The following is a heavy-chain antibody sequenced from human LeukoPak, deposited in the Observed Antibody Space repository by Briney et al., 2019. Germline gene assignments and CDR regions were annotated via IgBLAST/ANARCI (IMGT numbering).Heavy chain of an antibody. CDR2: IYYSGST. CDR3: ARGLNWFDP. V-gene: IGHV4-39*01. Sequence: SETLSLTCTVSGGSISSSSYYWGWIRQPPGKGLEWIGSIYYSGSTYYNPSLKSRVTISVDTSKNQFSLKLSSVTAADTAVYYCARGLNWFDPWGQGTLVTVSS. J-gene: IGHJ5*02. CDR1: GGSISSSSYY.